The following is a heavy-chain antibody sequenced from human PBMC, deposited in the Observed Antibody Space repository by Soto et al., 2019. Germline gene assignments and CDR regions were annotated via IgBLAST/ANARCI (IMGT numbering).Heavy chain of an antibody. CDR2: IIPIVGTG. J-gene: IGHJ6*02. Sequence: QVQLVKSGAEVKKPGSSVQVSCKASGGSFSSYAISWVRQAPGQGLEWMGGIIPIVGTGNYAQNFQGRVTITADESTSTAYMELSSLRSKDTAMYYCARDLRAAGRPGMDVWGQGTTVTVSS. V-gene: IGHV1-69*01. CDR1: GGSFSSYA. CDR3: ARDLRAAGRPGMDV. D-gene: IGHD6-13*01.